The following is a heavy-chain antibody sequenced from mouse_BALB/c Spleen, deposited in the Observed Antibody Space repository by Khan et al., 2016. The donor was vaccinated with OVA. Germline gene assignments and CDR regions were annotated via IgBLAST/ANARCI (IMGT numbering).Heavy chain of an antibody. V-gene: IGHV9-4*02. J-gene: IGHJ4*01. CDR2: INTHSGVP. D-gene: IGHD1-1*01. CDR3: ARGGAGDDRNDGGAMEY. CDR1: GYTFTTAG. Sequence: QIQLVQSGPELKKPGETVRISCKASGYTFTTAGIQWVQQMPGKGLKWIGWINTHSGVPKYAEDFKGRFAFSLEISVNTAYLQITNLKNEDTATYYGARGGAGDDRNDGGAMEYWGQGTIVTVSA.